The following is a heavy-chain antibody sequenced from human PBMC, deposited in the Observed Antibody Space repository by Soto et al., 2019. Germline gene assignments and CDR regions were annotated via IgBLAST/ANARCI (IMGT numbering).Heavy chain of an antibody. V-gene: IGHV3-23*01. CDR2: ISGSDGKT. CDR3: AKWSYLDY. D-gene: IGHD3-3*01. J-gene: IGHJ4*02. Sequence: GGSLRLSCTTSGFSFASFAMTWVRQAPGKGLEWVATISGSDGKTYYADSVKGRFSISRDTSRNTLYLQMNSLRADDAAIYYCAKWSYLDYWGQGTRVTVSS. CDR1: GFSFASFA.